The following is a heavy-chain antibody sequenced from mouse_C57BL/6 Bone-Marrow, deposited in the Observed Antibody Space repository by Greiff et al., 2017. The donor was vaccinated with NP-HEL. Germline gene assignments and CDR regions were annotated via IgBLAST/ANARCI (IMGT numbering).Heavy chain of an antibody. D-gene: IGHD1-1*01. V-gene: IGHV1-18*01. Sequence: VQLQQSGPELVKPGASVKIPCKASGYTFTDYNMDWVKQSHGKSLEWIGDINPNNGGTIYNQKFKGKATLTVDKSSSTAYMELRSLTSEDTAVYYCARRKGITTVVATYYAMDYWGQGTSVTVSS. CDR1: GYTFTDYN. J-gene: IGHJ4*01. CDR2: INPNNGGT. CDR3: ARRKGITTVVATYYAMDY.